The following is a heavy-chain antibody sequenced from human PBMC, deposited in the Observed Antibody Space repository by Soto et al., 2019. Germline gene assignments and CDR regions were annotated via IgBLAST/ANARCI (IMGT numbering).Heavy chain of an antibody. CDR3: ARVWTTVTNWFDP. J-gene: IGHJ5*02. D-gene: IGHD4-17*01. CDR1: GGSINSTNW. CDR2: IYHSGST. Sequence: QVQLQESGPGLVKPSGTLSLTCAVSGGSINSTNWWRWVRQPPGKGREWIGEIYHSGSTNYNPSLKSRVTISVDKSKNQFSLKLSSVTAADTAVYYCARVWTTVTNWFDPWGQGTLVTVSS. V-gene: IGHV4-4*02.